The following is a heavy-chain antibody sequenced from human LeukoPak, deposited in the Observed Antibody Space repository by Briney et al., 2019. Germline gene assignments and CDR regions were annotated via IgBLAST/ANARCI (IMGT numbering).Heavy chain of an antibody. Sequence: SQTLSLTCTVSGGSISSGGYYWSWIRQHPGKGLEWIGYIYYSGSTYYNPSLKSRVTISVDTSKNQFSLKLSSVTAADTAVYYCARGPRWLQSLFDYWGQGTLVTVSS. D-gene: IGHD5-24*01. CDR2: IYYSGST. CDR1: GGSISSGGYY. J-gene: IGHJ4*02. CDR3: ARGPRWLQSLFDY. V-gene: IGHV4-31*03.